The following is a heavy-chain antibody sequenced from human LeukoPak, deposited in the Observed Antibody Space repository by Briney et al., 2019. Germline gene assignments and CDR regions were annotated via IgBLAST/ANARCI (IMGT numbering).Heavy chain of an antibody. CDR1: GYTFTSYG. Sequence: GASVKVSCKASGYTFTSYGISWVRQAPGQGLEWMGWISAYNGNTNYAQKLQGRVTMTTDTSTSTAYMELRSLRSDDTAVYYCARGHYYYDSSGYSYAFDIWGQGTMVTVSS. J-gene: IGHJ3*02. D-gene: IGHD3-22*01. CDR2: ISAYNGNT. V-gene: IGHV1-18*01. CDR3: ARGHYYYDSSGYSYAFDI.